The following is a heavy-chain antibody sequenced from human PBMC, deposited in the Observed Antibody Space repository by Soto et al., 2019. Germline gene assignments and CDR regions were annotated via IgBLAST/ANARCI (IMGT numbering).Heavy chain of an antibody. CDR2: ISGSGGST. CDR1: GFTFSSYA. D-gene: IGHD6-6*01. V-gene: IGHV3-23*01. J-gene: IGHJ6*02. Sequence: GGSLRLSCAASGFTFSSYAMSWVRQAPGKGLEWVSAISGSGGSTYYADSVKGRFTISRDNSKNTLYLQMNSLRAEDTAVYYCARAARPGVHYYYGMDVWGQGTTVTVSS. CDR3: ARAARPGVHYYYGMDV.